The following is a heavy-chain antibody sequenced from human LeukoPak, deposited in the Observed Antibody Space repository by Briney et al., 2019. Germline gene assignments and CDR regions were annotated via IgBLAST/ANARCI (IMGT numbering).Heavy chain of an antibody. CDR1: GYSFTTYW. D-gene: IGHD5-12*01. J-gene: IGHJ4*02. Sequence: GDPLKISCMGSGYSFTTYWIGWVRQMPGKGLDWMGIIYPGDSDTRYSPSFQGQVTISADKSISTAYLQWSSLKASDTAMYYCARRGYSGYGELDYWGQGTLVTVSS. CDR3: ARRGYSGYGELDY. V-gene: IGHV5-51*01. CDR2: IYPGDSDT.